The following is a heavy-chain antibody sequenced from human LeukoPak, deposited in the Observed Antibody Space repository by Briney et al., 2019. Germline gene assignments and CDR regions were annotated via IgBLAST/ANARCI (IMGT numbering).Heavy chain of an antibody. V-gene: IGHV3-74*01. CDR1: GFTFSNYW. CDR3: AKGYGDYVVDY. CDR2: IKNDGSNI. D-gene: IGHD4-17*01. J-gene: IGHJ4*02. Sequence: GGSLRLSCAASGFTFSNYWMYGVRQAPGMGLVWVSRIKNDGSNIAYADSVKGRFTISRDNAKNTLYLQMNSLRAKDTAVYYCAKGYGDYVVDYWGQGTLVTVSS.